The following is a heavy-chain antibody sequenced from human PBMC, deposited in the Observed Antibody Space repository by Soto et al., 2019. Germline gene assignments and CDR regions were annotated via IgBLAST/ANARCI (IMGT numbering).Heavy chain of an antibody. CDR1: VGSISSSSYY. J-gene: IGHJ3*02. CDR3: ARRKIGDCWSGRVHETNAFDI. D-gene: IGHD3-3*01. CDR2: LYYSGST. V-gene: IGHV4-39*01. Sequence: QLQLQESGPGLVKPSETLSLTCTVSVGSISSSSYYWGWIRQPPGTGLEWLGSLYYSGSTYYNTSLKSRVTIYVDTSKNPFSLKLSSVTAADTAVYYCARRKIGDCWSGRVHETNAFDIWGQGTMVTVSS.